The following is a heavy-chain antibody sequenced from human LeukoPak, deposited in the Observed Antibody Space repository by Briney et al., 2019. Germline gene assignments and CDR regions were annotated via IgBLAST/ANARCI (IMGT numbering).Heavy chain of an antibody. Sequence: GGSLRLSCAVSGFIFSSYEMNWVRQTPGKGLGWVSFISSSGSTTHYADSVKGRFIISRDNARKSLYLQMNSLRPEDTAVYLCARRRGVRGTDDYYGMDVWGQGTTVTVSS. CDR2: ISSSGSTT. CDR3: ARRRGVRGTDDYYGMDV. CDR1: GFIFSSYE. V-gene: IGHV3-48*03. D-gene: IGHD2-8*01. J-gene: IGHJ6*02.